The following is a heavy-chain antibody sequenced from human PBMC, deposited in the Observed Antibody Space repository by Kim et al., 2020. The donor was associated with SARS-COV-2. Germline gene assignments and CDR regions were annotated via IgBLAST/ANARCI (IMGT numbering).Heavy chain of an antibody. V-gene: IGHV1-69*13. CDR2: IIPIFGTA. Sequence: SVKVSCKASGGTFSSYAISWVRQAPGQGLEWMGGIIPIFGTANYAQKFQGRVTITADESTSTAYMELSSLRSEDTAVYYCARDSGIAVGRDAFDIWGQGTMVTVSS. CDR1: GGTFSSYA. CDR3: ARDSGIAVGRDAFDI. J-gene: IGHJ3*02. D-gene: IGHD6-19*01.